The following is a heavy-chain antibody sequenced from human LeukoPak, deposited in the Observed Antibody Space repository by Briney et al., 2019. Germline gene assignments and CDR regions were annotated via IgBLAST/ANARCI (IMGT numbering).Heavy chain of an antibody. Sequence: SQTLSLSCAISADSVYSNSPWWNWLRQSPSRGLEWLGRTYYKSKWYNGYAVSVKSRITINPDTSKNQFSLQLNSVTPEDTAVYYCARMKWYDYYDMDVWGQGTTVTVSS. V-gene: IGHV6-1*01. D-gene: IGHD1-26*01. CDR1: ADSVYSNSPW. J-gene: IGHJ6*02. CDR3: ARMKWYDYYDMDV. CDR2: TYYKSKWYN.